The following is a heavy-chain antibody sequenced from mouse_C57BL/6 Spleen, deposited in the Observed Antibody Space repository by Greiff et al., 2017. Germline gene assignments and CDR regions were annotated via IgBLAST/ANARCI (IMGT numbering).Heavy chain of an antibody. Sequence: DVKLVESGPGLVKPSQSLSLTCSVTGYSITSGYYWNWIRQFPGNKLEWMGYISYDGSNNYNPSLKNRISTTRDTSKNKFFLKLNSVTTEDTATYYCARAYYDYDGVDYWGQGTTLTVSS. V-gene: IGHV3-6*01. CDR2: ISYDGSN. CDR1: GYSITSGYY. D-gene: IGHD2-4*01. CDR3: ARAYYDYDGVDY. J-gene: IGHJ2*01.